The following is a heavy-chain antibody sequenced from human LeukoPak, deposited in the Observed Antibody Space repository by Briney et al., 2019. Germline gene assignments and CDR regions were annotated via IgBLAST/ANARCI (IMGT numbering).Heavy chain of an antibody. V-gene: IGHV1-69*06. D-gene: IGHD6-19*01. CDR2: IIPIFGTA. CDR3: ARDAVASFDY. J-gene: IGHJ4*02. Sequence: SVKVSCKASGYTFTSYDINWVRQATGQGLEWMGGIIPIFGTANYAQKFQGRVTITADKSTSTAYMELSSLRSEDTAVYYCARDAVASFDYWGQGTLVTVSS. CDR1: GYTFTSYD.